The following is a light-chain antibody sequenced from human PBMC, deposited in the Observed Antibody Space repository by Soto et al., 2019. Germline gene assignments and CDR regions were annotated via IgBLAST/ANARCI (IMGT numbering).Light chain of an antibody. CDR2: EVN. CDR1: SSDVGSYNL. Sequence: QSALTQPASVSGSPGQSITISCTGTSSDVGSYNLVSWYQQHPGKAPKFIIYEVNKRPSGVSNRFSGTKSGNRASLTISGLQAEDEADKCCCAFVRSNALLFGGEAKLTVL. CDR3: CAFVRSNALL. V-gene: IGLV2-23*01. J-gene: IGLJ3*02.